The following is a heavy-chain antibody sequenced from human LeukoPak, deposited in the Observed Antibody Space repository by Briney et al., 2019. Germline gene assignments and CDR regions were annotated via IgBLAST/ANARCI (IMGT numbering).Heavy chain of an antibody. D-gene: IGHD1-1*01. V-gene: IGHV1-69*04. CDR2: IIPILGIA. CDR3: ARDRGWNDDNWFDP. J-gene: IGHJ5*02. CDR1: GGTFSSYT. Sequence: ASVKVSCKASGGTFSSYTISWVRQAPGQGREWMGRIIPILGIANYAQKFQGRVTITADKSTSTAYMELSSLRSEDTAVYYCARDRGWNDDNWFDPWAREPWSPSPQ.